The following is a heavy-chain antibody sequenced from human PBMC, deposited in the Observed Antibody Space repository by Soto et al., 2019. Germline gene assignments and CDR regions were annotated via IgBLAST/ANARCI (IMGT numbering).Heavy chain of an antibody. J-gene: IGHJ6*02. V-gene: IGHV4-59*01. Sequence: SETLYLTCPVAGSSISSYYGSWIRQPPGKGLEWIGYIYYSGITNYNPSLKSRVTISVDTSKNQFSLKLSSVTAADTAVYYCARYKSNYYYGMDVWGQGTTVT. CDR2: IYYSGIT. CDR1: GSSISSYY. D-gene: IGHD1-20*01. CDR3: ARYKSNYYYGMDV.